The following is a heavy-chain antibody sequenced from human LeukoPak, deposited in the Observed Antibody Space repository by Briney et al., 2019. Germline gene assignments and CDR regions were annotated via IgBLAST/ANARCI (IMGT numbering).Heavy chain of an antibody. D-gene: IGHD3-10*01. CDR2: IYYTGST. CDR3: AREGLNMVRGVIPKEAWGWFDP. CDR1: GGSISNYY. Sequence: SETLSLTCTVSGGSISNYYWSWIRQPPGKGLEWIAYIYYTGSTNYNPSLKSRVTISVDTSKNQFSLKLSSVTAADTAVYYCAREGLNMVRGVIPKEAWGWFDPWGQGTLVTVSS. J-gene: IGHJ5*02. V-gene: IGHV4-59*12.